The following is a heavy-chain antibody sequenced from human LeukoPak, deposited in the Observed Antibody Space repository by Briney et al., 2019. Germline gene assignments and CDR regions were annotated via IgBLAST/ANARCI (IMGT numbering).Heavy chain of an antibody. D-gene: IGHD3-16*02. CDR1: GGSISSYY. CDR2: IYYSGST. J-gene: IGHJ6*02. CDR3: AREPLVYDYVWGSYRPRGMDV. Sequence: PSETLSLTCTVSGGSISSYYWSWIRQPPGKGLEWIGYIYYSGSTNYNPSLKSRVTISVDTSKNQFSLKLSSVTAADTAVYYCAREPLVYDYVWGSYRPRGMDVWGQGTTVTVSS. V-gene: IGHV4-59*01.